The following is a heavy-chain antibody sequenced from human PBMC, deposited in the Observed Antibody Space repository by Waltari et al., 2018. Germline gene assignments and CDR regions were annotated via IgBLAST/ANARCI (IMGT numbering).Heavy chain of an antibody. Sequence: QVHLVQSGAEVKKPGASVKVSCKASGYTFTSYTISWVRQAPGQGLEWMGWITAYNGNTNYALKFQGRVTMTTDTSTSTAYMQLRSLISDDTAVYYCARGGYYGDYFDYWGQGTLVTVSS. J-gene: IGHJ4*02. V-gene: IGHV1-18*04. D-gene: IGHD4-17*01. CDR3: ARGGYYGDYFDY. CDR1: GYTFTSYT. CDR2: ITAYNGNT.